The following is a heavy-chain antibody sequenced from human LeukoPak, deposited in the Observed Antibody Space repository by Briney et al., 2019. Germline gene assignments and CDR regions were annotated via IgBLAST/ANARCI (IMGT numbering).Heavy chain of an antibody. Sequence: GGSLRLSCAASGFTFSSYAMSWVRQAPGKRLEWVSALSWSGGSTYYADSVKGRLTISRDNSKNTLYLQMNSLRAEDTAVYYCAKDPYGSSWDHNWFDPWGQGTLVTVSS. CDR3: AKDPYGSSWDHNWFDP. D-gene: IGHD6-13*01. V-gene: IGHV3-23*01. CDR1: GFTFSSYA. J-gene: IGHJ5*02. CDR2: LSWSGGST.